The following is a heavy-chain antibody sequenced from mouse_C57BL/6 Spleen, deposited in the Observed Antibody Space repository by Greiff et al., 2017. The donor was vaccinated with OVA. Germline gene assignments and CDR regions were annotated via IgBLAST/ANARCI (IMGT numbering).Heavy chain of an antibody. D-gene: IGHD3-1*01. CDR3: ALTGTYFDY. Sequence: QVQLKQPGAELVMPGASVKLSCKASGYTFTSYWMHWVKQRPGKGLEWIGEIDPSDSYTNYNHKFKGKSTLTVDQSSNTAYMQLSSLTSEDSSCYYCALTGTYFDYWGQGTTLTVSS. CDR2: IDPSDSYT. V-gene: IGHV1-69*01. J-gene: IGHJ2*01. CDR1: GYTFTSYW.